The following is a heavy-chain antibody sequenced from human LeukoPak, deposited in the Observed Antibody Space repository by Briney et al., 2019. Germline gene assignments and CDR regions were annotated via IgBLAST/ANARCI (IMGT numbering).Heavy chain of an antibody. Sequence: GGTLRLSCAASGFTFSSYAMSWVRQAPGKGLEWVSIISDNGDYTYYADSVKGRFTISRDNSKNTLYLQMNSLRAEDTAVYYCAKGTPRDGYNSGYFDYWGQGTLVTVSS. V-gene: IGHV3-23*01. CDR2: ISDNGDYT. CDR1: GFTFSSYA. J-gene: IGHJ4*02. D-gene: IGHD5-24*01. CDR3: AKGTPRDGYNSGYFDY.